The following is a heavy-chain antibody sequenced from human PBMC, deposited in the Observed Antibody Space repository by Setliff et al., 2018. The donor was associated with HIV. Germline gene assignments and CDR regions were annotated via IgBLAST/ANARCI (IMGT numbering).Heavy chain of an antibody. CDR2: INLSGGST. CDR1: GYTFTSYY. J-gene: IGHJ4*02. D-gene: IGHD3-9*01. CDR3: ARGVPVLRYFDWLSRLGY. V-gene: IGHV1-46*01. Sequence: ASVKVSCKASGYTFTSYYMHWVRQAPGQGLEWMGIINLSGGSTSYAQKFQGRVTMTRDTSTSTVYMELSSLRSEDTAVYYCARGVPVLRYFDWLSRLGYWGQGTLVTVSS.